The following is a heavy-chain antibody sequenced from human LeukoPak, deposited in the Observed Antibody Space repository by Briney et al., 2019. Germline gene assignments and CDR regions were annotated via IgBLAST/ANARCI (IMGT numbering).Heavy chain of an antibody. CDR1: GYSVSSGYY. D-gene: IGHD3-3*01. J-gene: IGHJ3*01. V-gene: IGHV4-38-2*02. CDR2: IYYNGRT. CDR3: ARITDRTIFGEVMHGFDV. Sequence: SETLSLTCTVSGYSVSSGYYWGWIRQPPGEGLEWIGNIYYNGRTYYSPSLKSRGTISVDTSNNQFSLKLNSVTAADTAVYYCARITDRTIFGEVMHGFDVWGQGTPVTVSS.